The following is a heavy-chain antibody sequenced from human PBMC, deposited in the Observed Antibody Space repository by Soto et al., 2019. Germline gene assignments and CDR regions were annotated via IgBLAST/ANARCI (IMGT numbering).Heavy chain of an antibody. CDR3: AKRAYGDPYDP. J-gene: IGHJ5*02. D-gene: IGHD4-17*01. V-gene: IGHV4-39*01. Sequence: HLQLQESGPGLVKSSETLSLTCAVSGGSITSSGFWWSWIRQPPGKGLEWIGTIYDTGNTFYNPSLRGRVTISADTSRNEFALNFNSVTAADTAVYYCAKRAYGDPYDPWGQGTLVTVSS. CDR1: GGSITSSGFW. CDR2: IYDTGNT.